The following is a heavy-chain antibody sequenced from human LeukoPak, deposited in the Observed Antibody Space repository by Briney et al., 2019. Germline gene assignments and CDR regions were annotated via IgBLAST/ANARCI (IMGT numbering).Heavy chain of an antibody. J-gene: IGHJ4*02. V-gene: IGHV4-4*07. CDR2: IYTSGST. CDR3: ARDRYYYDSSGYYYLTY. Sequence: SETLSLTCAVYGGSLSDYYWSWIRQPAGKGLEWIGRIYTSGSTNYNTSLKSRVTMSVDTYKNQFSLKLRSVTAADTAVYYCARDRYYYDSSGYYYLTYWGQGTLVTVSS. D-gene: IGHD3-22*01. CDR1: GGSLSDYY.